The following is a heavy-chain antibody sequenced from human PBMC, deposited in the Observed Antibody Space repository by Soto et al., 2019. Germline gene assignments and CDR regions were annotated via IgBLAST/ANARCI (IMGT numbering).Heavy chain of an antibody. CDR1: GYTFTSYA. Sequence: GASVKVSCKASGYTFTSYAMHWVRQAPGQRLEWMGWINAGNGNTKYSQKFQGRVTITRDTSASTAYMELSSLRSEDTAVYYCARGQVTTYYYYYYMDVWGKGTTVTVSS. D-gene: IGHD4-17*01. J-gene: IGHJ6*03. CDR3: ARGQVTTYYYYYYMDV. CDR2: INAGNGNT. V-gene: IGHV1-3*01.